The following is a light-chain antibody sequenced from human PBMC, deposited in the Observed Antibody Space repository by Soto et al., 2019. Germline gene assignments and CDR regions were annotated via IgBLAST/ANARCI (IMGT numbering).Light chain of an antibody. CDR3: QQYNNYPWT. CDR1: QSVSSY. J-gene: IGKJ1*01. Sequence: TQSPATLSLSPGERATLSCRASQSVSSYLAWCQQKPGKAPKLLIYDASSLESGVPSRFSGSGSGTEFTLTISSLQPDDFATYYCQQYNNYPWTFGQGTKVEIK. V-gene: IGKV1-5*01. CDR2: DAS.